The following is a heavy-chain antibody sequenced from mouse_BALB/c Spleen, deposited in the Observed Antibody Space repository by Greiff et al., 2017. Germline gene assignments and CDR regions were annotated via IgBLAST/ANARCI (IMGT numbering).Heavy chain of an antibody. CDR2: IYPGNSDT. V-gene: IGHV1-5*01. D-gene: IGHD1-1*01. Sequence: EVQLQESGTVLARPGASVKMSCKASGYSFTSYWMHWVKQRPGQGLEWIGAIYPGNSDTSYNQKFKGKAKLTAVTSASTAYMELSSLTNEDSAVYYCTNDIYYGSSMDYWGQGTSVTVSS. J-gene: IGHJ4*01. CDR3: TNDIYYGSSMDY. CDR1: GYSFTSYW.